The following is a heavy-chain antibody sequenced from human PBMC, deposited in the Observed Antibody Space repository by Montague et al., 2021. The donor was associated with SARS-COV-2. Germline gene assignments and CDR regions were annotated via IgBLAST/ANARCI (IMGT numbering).Heavy chain of an antibody. V-gene: IGHV4-59*02. CDR1: GASVGSSG. Sequence: SETLSLTCTVSGASVGSSGWGWIRQSPGKGLEWIGYFYRVGSTAYNPSLKSRVTISRDTSKNQFSLKVGSVTAADTAVYYCARETMTADAFDIWGQGTMVTVSS. CDR3: ARETMTADAFDI. J-gene: IGHJ3*02. CDR2: FYRVGST. D-gene: IGHD1-14*01.